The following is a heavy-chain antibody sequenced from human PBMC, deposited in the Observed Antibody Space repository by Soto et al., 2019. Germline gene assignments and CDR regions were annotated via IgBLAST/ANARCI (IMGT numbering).Heavy chain of an antibody. D-gene: IGHD4-4*01. J-gene: IGHJ5*02. CDR1: SDSISSRSYC. V-gene: IGHV4-39*01. Sequence: SETLSLTCTVSSDSISSRSYCWGWIRQPPGKGLEWIGNMCYSGNTYYNPSLKSRVTMSVDTSKNQFSLKLSSVTAADTAVYHCAALNNYEITWFDTWGQGTLVTVSS. CDR3: AALNNYEITWFDT. CDR2: MCYSGNT.